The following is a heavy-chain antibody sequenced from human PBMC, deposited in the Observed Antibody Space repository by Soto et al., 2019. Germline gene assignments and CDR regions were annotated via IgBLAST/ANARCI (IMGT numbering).Heavy chain of an antibody. Sequence: GESLKISCKGIGYSFPNYWIVWVRQMPGKGLEWMGIIYPGDSDTRYNPSFQGQVTISADKSVSTAYLQWSSLRASDTAMYFCARQSVAGRGLIYFDFWGQGTLVTVSS. CDR1: GYSFPNYW. CDR3: ARQSVAGRGLIYFDF. CDR2: IYPGDSDT. D-gene: IGHD3-10*01. V-gene: IGHV5-51*01. J-gene: IGHJ4*02.